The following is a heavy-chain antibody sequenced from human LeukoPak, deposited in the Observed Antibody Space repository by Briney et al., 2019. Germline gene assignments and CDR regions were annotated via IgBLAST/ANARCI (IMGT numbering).Heavy chain of an antibody. CDR3: ARRVTTSAPGFDP. J-gene: IGHJ5*02. Sequence: PSETLSLTCTVSGGSISSSSYYWGWIRQPPGKGLEWIGSIYYSGSTYYNPSLKSRVTMPLDTSKNQFSLKLSSVTAADTAVYYGARRVTTSAPGFDPGGQGPLVTVSS. D-gene: IGHD1-1*01. CDR2: IYYSGST. CDR1: GGSISSSSYY. V-gene: IGHV4-39*07.